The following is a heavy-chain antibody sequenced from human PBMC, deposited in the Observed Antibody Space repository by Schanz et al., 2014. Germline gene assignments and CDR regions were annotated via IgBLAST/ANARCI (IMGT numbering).Heavy chain of an antibody. D-gene: IGHD3-10*01. CDR2: IIPSLGLA. V-gene: IGHV1-69*02. J-gene: IGHJ4*02. CDR1: GGTFSSFG. CDR3: ARGRGFYDY. Sequence: VQLEQSGAEVKKPGSSVKVSCKASGGTFSSFGINWVRQAPGQGLEWMGRIIPSLGLAKYEQKFQDKVTITADTSTTTAYMELSSLKSEDTAVHYCARGRGFYDYWGQGTLVTVSS.